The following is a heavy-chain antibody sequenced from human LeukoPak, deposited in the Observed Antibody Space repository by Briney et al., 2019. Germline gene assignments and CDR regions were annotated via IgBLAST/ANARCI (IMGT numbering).Heavy chain of an antibody. V-gene: IGHV3-21*01. CDR1: GFTFSSYR. J-gene: IGHJ4*02. CDR3: AKIVPDRIDYEGY. CDR2: ISSSGVYI. D-gene: IGHD4-17*01. Sequence: PGGSLRLSCAASGFTFSSYRMNWVRQAPGKGLEWVSSISSSGVYIYYADSLKGRFTISRDNAKDSLYLQMNSLRAEDTAVYYCAKIVPDRIDYEGYWGQGTLVTVSS.